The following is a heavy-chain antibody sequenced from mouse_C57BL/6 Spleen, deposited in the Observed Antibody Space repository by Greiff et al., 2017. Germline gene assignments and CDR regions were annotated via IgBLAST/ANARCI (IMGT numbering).Heavy chain of an antibody. J-gene: IGHJ2*01. Sequence: VQLQQPGAELVRPGTSVKLSCKASGYTFTSYWMHWVKQRPGQGLEWIGVIDPSDSYTNYNQKFKGKATLTVDTSSSTAYMQLSSLTSEDSAVYYCASCLYYGSRALDYWGQGTTLTVSS. D-gene: IGHD1-1*01. CDR1: GYTFTSYW. CDR3: ASCLYYGSRALDY. CDR2: IDPSDSYT. V-gene: IGHV1-59*01.